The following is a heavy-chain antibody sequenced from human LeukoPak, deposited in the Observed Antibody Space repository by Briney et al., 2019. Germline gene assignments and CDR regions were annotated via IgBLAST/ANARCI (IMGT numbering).Heavy chain of an antibody. V-gene: IGHV3-23*01. D-gene: IGHD3-22*01. CDR2: ISGSGGST. CDR1: GFTFSSDA. CDR3: AKNREYYYDSSGYYYY. Sequence: GGSLRLSCAASGFTFSSDAMSWVRQAPGKGLEWVSAISGSGGSTYYADSVKGRFTISRDNSKNTLYLQMNSLRAEDTAVYYCAKNREYYYDSSGYYYYWGQGTLVTVSS. J-gene: IGHJ4*02.